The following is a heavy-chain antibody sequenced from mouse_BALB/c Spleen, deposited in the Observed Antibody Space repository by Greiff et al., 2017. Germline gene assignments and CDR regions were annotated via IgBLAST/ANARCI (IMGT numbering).Heavy chain of an antibody. V-gene: IGHV14-4*02. CDR2: IGPENGDT. CDR1: GFNIKDYY. Sequence: EVQLQQSGAELVRPGASVKLSCTASGFNIKDYYMHWVKQRPEQGLEWIGWIGPENGDTEYAPKFQGKATMTADTSSNTAYLQLSSLTSEDTAVYYCDPIYDGYYDAMDYWGQGTSVTVSS. CDR3: DPIYDGYYDAMDY. J-gene: IGHJ4*01. D-gene: IGHD2-3*01.